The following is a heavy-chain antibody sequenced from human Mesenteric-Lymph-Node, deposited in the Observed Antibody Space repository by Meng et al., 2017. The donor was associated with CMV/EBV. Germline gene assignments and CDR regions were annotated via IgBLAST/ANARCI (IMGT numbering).Heavy chain of an antibody. Sequence: GESLKISCAASGFIFSSYWMTWVRQAPGKGLEWVSSISSSSSYIYYADSVKGRFTISRDNAKNSLYLQMNSLRAEDTAVYYCARENYDESWYFDYWGQGTLVTVSS. D-gene: IGHD3-22*01. CDR2: ISSSSSYI. V-gene: IGHV3-21*01. J-gene: IGHJ4*02. CDR3: ARENYDESWYFDY. CDR1: GFIFSSYW.